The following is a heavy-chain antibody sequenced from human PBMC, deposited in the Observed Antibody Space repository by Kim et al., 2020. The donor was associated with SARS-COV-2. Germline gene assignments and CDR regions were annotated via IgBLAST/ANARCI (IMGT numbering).Heavy chain of an antibody. V-gene: IGHV4-39*07. Sequence: SETLSLTCTVSGGSISSSSYYWGWIRQPPGKGLEWIGSIYYSGSTYYNPSLKSRVTISVDTSKNQFSLKLSSVTVADTAVYYCAREPPSSTMMDVWGQGTTVTVSS. CDR1: GGSISSSSYY. D-gene: IGHD3-10*01. J-gene: IGHJ6*02. CDR3: AREPPSSTMMDV. CDR2: IYYSGST.